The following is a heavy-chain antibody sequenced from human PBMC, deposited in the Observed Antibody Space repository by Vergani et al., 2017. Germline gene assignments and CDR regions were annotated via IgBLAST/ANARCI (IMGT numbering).Heavy chain of an antibody. Sequence: QVQLQQWGAGLLKPSETLSLTCAVYGGSFSGYYWSWIRQPPGKGLEWIGEINHSGSTNYNPSLKSRVTISVDTSKNQFSLKLSSVTAADTAVYYCARGRGYCSSTSCYQDYWGLGTLVTVSS. CDR1: GGSFSGYY. J-gene: IGHJ4*02. D-gene: IGHD2-2*01. CDR3: ARGRGYCSSTSCYQDY. V-gene: IGHV4-34*01. CDR2: INHSGST.